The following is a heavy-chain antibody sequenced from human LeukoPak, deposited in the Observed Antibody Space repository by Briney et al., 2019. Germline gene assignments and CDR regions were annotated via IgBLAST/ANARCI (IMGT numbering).Heavy chain of an antibody. CDR3: SSPPLSSAMYYAH. CDR2: IKPRDGAT. CDR1: GYNFTGHY. D-gene: IGHD2-8*01. V-gene: IGHV1-2*02. Sequence: GASVKVSCKASGYNFTGHYMHWVRQAPGQGLEWMGWIKPRDGATNYAQNFQGRVTMTRDTSISTPYMGLRNLRSDDTAVYYCSSPPLSSAMYYAHWGQGTLVTVSS. J-gene: IGHJ4*02.